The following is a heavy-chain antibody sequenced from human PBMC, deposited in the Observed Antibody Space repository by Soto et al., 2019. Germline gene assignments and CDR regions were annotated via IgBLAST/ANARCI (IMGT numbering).Heavy chain of an antibody. CDR1: GYTFTTYA. D-gene: IGHD1-26*01. V-gene: IGHV1-3*01. Sequence: QVQLVQSGAEVKKPGASVKVSCKASGYTFTTYAMHWVRQAPGQRLEWMGWMNAGNGNTKYSQKFQGRVTITRDTSASTAYMDLSSLRSEDTAVYYCARIILRYSGSYYAGYWGQGTLVTVSS. CDR3: ARIILRYSGSYYAGY. CDR2: MNAGNGNT. J-gene: IGHJ4*02.